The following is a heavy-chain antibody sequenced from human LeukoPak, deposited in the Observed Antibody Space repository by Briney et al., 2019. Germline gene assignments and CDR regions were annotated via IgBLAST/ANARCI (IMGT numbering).Heavy chain of an antibody. J-gene: IGHJ5*02. CDR1: GYSFTSHY. V-gene: IGHV1-18*04. CDR2: ISAYNGNT. Sequence: ASVKVSCKASGYSFTSHYMHWVRQAPGQGLEWMGWISAYNGNTNYAQKLQGRVTMTTDTSTSTAYMELRSLRSDDTAVYYCARVWQWLVMGSGDWFDPWGQGTLVTVSS. CDR3: ARVWQWLVMGSGDWFDP. D-gene: IGHD6-19*01.